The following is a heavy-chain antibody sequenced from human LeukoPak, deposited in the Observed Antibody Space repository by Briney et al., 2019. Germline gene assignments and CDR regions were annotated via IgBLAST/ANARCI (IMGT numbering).Heavy chain of an antibody. J-gene: IGHJ4*02. D-gene: IGHD5-18*01. CDR3: ATSRRYSYGFNFDY. CDR1: GGSISSYY. CDR2: IYYSGST. V-gene: IGHV4-59*01. Sequence: SETLSLTCTVSGGSISSYYWGWIRQPPGKGLEWIGYIYYSGSTNYNPSLKSRVTISVDTSKNQFSLKLSSVTAADTAVYYCATSRRYSYGFNFDYWGQGTLVTVSS.